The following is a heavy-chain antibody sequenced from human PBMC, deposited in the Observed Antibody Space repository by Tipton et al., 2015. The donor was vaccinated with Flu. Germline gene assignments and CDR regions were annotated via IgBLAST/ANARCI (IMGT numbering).Heavy chain of an antibody. V-gene: IGHV4-39*07. CDR1: GGSIISSSFY. CDR3: ARDLDQPHLYGGYFDY. CDR2: IYYSGNT. D-gene: IGHD4-23*01. Sequence: TLSLTCTVSGGSIISSSFYWGWIRQPPGKGLEWIGNIYYSGNTYYNPPLKSRVTVSVDTSKNQLSLKLTSVTAADTAVYYCARDLDQPHLYGGYFDYWGQGTLVTVSS. J-gene: IGHJ4*02.